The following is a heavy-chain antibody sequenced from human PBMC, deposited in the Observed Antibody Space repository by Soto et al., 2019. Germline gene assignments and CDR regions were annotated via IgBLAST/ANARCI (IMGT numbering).Heavy chain of an antibody. J-gene: IGHJ5*02. CDR2: ISSSGSTI. Sequence: PGGSLRLSCAASGFTFSDYYMSWIRQAPGKGLEWVSYISSSGSTIYYADSVKGRFTISRDNAKNSLYLQMNSLRAEGTAVYYCARSNPIVLMVYASWFDPWGQGTLVTVSS. D-gene: IGHD2-8*01. CDR1: GFTFSDYY. CDR3: ARSNPIVLMVYASWFDP. V-gene: IGHV3-11*01.